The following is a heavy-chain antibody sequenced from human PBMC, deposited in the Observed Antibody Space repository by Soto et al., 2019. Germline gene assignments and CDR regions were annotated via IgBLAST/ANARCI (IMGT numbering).Heavy chain of an antibody. Sequence: PGGSLSLSCGASGFPLSKAWMNWVRQAPGKGLEWVGRKNKTDGGTTDYAAPVKGRFTISRDDSKNTLYLQMNSLKTEDTAVYYCTTEGSGYYYGSGPEGFDPWGQGTLVTVSS. CDR2: KNKTDGGTT. J-gene: IGHJ5*02. V-gene: IGHV3-15*07. CDR1: GFPLSKAW. CDR3: TTEGSGYYYGSGPEGFDP. D-gene: IGHD3-10*01.